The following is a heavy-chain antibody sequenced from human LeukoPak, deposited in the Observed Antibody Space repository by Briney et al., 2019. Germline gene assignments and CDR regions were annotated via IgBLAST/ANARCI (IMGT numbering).Heavy chain of an antibody. V-gene: IGHV5-51*01. CDR2: IYPGDSDT. CDR1: GSIFTSYW. CDR3: ARSYRLYYYGSGGRSYFDY. Sequence: GASLQISCKGSGSIFTSYWIGWVRPLPGKGLEWMGIIYPGDSDTRYSPSFQGQVTISADKSISTAYLQWSSLKASDTAMYYCARSYRLYYYGSGGRSYFDYWGQGTLVTVSS. J-gene: IGHJ4*02. D-gene: IGHD3-10*01.